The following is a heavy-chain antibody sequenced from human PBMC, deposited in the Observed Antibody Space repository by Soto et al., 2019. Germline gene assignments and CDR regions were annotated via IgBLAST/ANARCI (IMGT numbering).Heavy chain of an antibody. J-gene: IGHJ4*02. D-gene: IGHD1-26*01. CDR1: GGTFSSYA. CDR2: IIPIFGTA. V-gene: IGHV1-69*13. Sequence: ASVKVSCKASGGTFSSYAISWVRQAPGQGLEWMGGIIPIFGTANYAQKFQGRVTITADESTSTAYMELSSLRSEDTAVYYCAKLPMSVGATTSAVDYWGQGTLVTVSS. CDR3: AKLPMSVGATTSAVDY.